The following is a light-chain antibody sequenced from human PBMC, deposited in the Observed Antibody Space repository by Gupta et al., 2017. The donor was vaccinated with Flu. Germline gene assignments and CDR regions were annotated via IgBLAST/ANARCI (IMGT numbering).Light chain of an antibody. V-gene: IGKV1-5*03. Sequence: SPSTLSASVGDRVTITCRASQSISSWLAWYQQKPGKAPKLLIYKASSLESGVPSRFSGSGSGTEFSLTISSLQPDDFATYYCQQDSSLWTFGQGTKVEIK. CDR3: QQDSSLWT. CDR1: QSISSW. J-gene: IGKJ1*01. CDR2: KAS.